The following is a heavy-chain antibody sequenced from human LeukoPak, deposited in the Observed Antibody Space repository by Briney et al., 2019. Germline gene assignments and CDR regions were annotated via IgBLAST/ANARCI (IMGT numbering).Heavy chain of an antibody. CDR3: AKGPVAVAGYYFDH. D-gene: IGHD6-19*01. CDR2: IRSSGGST. V-gene: IGHV3-23*01. J-gene: IGHJ4*02. CDR1: GFTFSNYA. Sequence: GGSLRLSCAASGFTFSNYAISWVRQAPGKGLEWVSTIRSSGGSTYYADSVKGRFTISRDNSKNTLYLQMNSLTAEDTAVYYCAKGPVAVAGYYFDHWGQGTLVTVSS.